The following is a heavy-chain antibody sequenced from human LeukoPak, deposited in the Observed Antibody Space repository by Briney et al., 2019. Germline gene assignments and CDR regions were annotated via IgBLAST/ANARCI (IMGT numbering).Heavy chain of an antibody. V-gene: IGHV4-34*01. CDR3: ARVVGRMDV. J-gene: IGHJ6*04. Sequence: SETLSLTCAVYGGSFSGYYWSWIRQPPGKGLEWIGEINHSGSTNYNPPLKSRVTISVDTSKNQFSLKLSSVTAADTAVYYCARVVGRMDVWGKGTTVTVSS. CDR1: GGSFSGYY. CDR2: INHSGST.